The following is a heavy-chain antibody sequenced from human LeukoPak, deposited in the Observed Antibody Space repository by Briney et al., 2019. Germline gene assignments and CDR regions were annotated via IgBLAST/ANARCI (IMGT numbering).Heavy chain of an antibody. CDR2: IIPIFGTA. CDR3: ARDKRLLGHYYYMDV. V-gene: IGHV1-69*05. Sequence: SVKVSCKASGGTFSSYAISWVRQAPGQGLEWMGGIIPIFGTANYAQKFQGRVTITTDESTGTAYMELSSLRSEDTAVYYCARDKRLLGHYYYMDVWGKGTTVTVSS. D-gene: IGHD3-10*01. CDR1: GGTFSSYA. J-gene: IGHJ6*03.